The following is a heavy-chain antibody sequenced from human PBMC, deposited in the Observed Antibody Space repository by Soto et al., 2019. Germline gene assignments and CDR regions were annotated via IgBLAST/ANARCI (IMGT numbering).Heavy chain of an antibody. Sequence: WGSLILSCAASVFTFSIYSMNWVRQAPGKGPEWVSSISSSSSYIYYSYSVKCRFTISRDNAKNSLYLQMNSLRAEDTAVYYCARDSIAEFDYWGQGTLVTVSS. CDR1: VFTFSIYS. CDR2: ISSSSSYI. D-gene: IGHD6-6*01. V-gene: IGHV3-21*01. J-gene: IGHJ4*02. CDR3: ARDSIAEFDY.